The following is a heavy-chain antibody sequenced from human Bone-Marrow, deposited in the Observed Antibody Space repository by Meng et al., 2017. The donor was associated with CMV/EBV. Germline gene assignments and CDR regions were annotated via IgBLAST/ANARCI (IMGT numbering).Heavy chain of an antibody. CDR1: GFTVSTNY. CDR3: ARDRVEMGYCSSTSCYTNYYYGMDV. D-gene: IGHD2-2*02. Sequence: GESLKISCSASGFTVSTNYMSWVRQTPGKGLEWVTALYSGGNTHHADSVKGRFTISRDHLKNTLYLQMNSLRAEDTAVYFCARDRVEMGYCSSTSCYTNYYYGMDVWGQGTTVTVSS. J-gene: IGHJ6*02. V-gene: IGHV3-66*02. CDR2: LYSGGNT.